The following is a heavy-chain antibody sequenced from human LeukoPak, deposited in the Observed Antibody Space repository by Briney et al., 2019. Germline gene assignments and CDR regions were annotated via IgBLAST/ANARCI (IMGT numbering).Heavy chain of an antibody. CDR1: GGSINSSNYY. CDR3: ASHYYYGAGSYYNRWFDP. V-gene: IGHV4-39*01. J-gene: IGHJ5*02. D-gene: IGHD3-10*01. Sequence: SETLSLTCTVSGGSINSSNYYWGWIRQPPGKGLECIGTMDYTGSAYYNPSLKSRVTISVDTSKNQFSLKLSSVTAADTALYYCASHYYYGAGSYYNRWFDPWGQGTLVTVSS. CDR2: MDYTGSA.